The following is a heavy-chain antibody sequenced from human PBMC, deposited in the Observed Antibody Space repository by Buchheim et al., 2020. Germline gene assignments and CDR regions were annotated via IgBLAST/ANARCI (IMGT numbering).Heavy chain of an antibody. CDR3: AREKGLRFLEWSKAYYGMDV. V-gene: IGHV3-23*01. Sequence: EVQLLESGGGLVQPGGSLRLSCAASGFIFTSHAMSWVRQAPGKGLEWVSGVSGSGGSTYHADSVKGRFTISRDNAKNSLYLQMNSLRAEDTAVYYCAREKGLRFLEWSKAYYGMDVWGQGTT. J-gene: IGHJ6*02. D-gene: IGHD3-3*01. CDR2: VSGSGGST. CDR1: GFIFTSHA.